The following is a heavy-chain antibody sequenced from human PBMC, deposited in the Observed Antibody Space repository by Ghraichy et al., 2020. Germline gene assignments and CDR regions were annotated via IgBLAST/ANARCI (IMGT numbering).Heavy chain of an antibody. J-gene: IGHJ4*02. CDR1: GFTFSSYW. CDR3: ARDSYGDYLNGY. Sequence: GGSLRLSCAASGFTFSSYWMHWVRQAPGKGLVWVSRINSDGSNTSYADSVKGRFTISRDNAKNTLYLQMNSLRAEDTAVYYCARDSYGDYLNGYWGQGTLVTVSS. D-gene: IGHD4-17*01. V-gene: IGHV3-74*01. CDR2: INSDGSNT.